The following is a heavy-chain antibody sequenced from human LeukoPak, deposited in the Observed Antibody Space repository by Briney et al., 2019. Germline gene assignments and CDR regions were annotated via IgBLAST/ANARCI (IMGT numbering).Heavy chain of an antibody. V-gene: IGHV1-18*01. CDR3: ARDYSGYSHYFDY. D-gene: IGHD3-22*01. J-gene: IGHJ4*02. CDR2: ISAYSANT. Sequence: ASVKVSCKASGYSFTTYGISWVRQAPGQGLEWMGWISAYSANTNYALKLQGRVTMTTDTSTSTAYMELRSLRSDDTAVYYCARDYSGYSHYFDYWGQGTLVTVSS. CDR1: GYSFTTYG.